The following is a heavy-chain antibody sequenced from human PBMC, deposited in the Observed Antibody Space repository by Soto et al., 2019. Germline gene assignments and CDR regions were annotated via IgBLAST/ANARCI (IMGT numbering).Heavy chain of an antibody. J-gene: IGHJ4*02. D-gene: IGHD6-19*01. Sequence: PSETLSLTCTVSGGSISSGGHYWSWIRQHPGKGLEWIGYIYYSGTTYYNPSLKSRVTISVDTSKNQFSLKLSSVTAADTAVYYCARSISVAMDFWGQGSLVTVSS. CDR1: GGSISSGGHY. V-gene: IGHV4-39*01. CDR3: ARSISVAMDF. CDR2: IYYSGTT.